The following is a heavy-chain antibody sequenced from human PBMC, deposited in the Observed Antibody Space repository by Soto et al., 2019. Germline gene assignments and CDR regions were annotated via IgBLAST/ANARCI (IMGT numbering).Heavy chain of an antibody. J-gene: IGHJ6*02. CDR2: IIPIFGTA. CDR3: ARDLRRAASGGEIYYGMDV. D-gene: IGHD3-10*01. V-gene: IGHV1-69*13. CDR1: GGTFSSYA. Sequence: SVKVSCKASGGTFSSYAISWVRQAPGQGLEWMGGIIPIFGTANYAQKFQGRVTITADESTSTAYMELSSLRSEDTAVYYCARDLRRAASGGEIYYGMDVWGQGTKVTAP.